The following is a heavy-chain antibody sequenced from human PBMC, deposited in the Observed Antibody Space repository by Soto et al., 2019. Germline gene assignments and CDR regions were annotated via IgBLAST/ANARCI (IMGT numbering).Heavy chain of an antibody. CDR2: ISGSGGST. J-gene: IGHJ5*02. Sequence: GGSLRLSCAASGFTFSSYAMSWVRQAPGKGLEWVSAISGSGGSTYYADSVKGRFTISRDNSKNTLYLQMNSLRAADTAVYYCAREPIVEGPPGYNWFDPWGQGILVTVSS. D-gene: IGHD3-22*01. V-gene: IGHV3-23*01. CDR1: GFTFSSYA. CDR3: AREPIVEGPPGYNWFDP.